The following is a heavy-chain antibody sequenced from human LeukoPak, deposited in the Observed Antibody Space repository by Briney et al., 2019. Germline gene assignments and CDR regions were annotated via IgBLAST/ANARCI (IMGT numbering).Heavy chain of an antibody. CDR3: ASAPKSSGWVLSFDY. CDR1: GYSFTSYW. CDR2: IYPDDSDT. Sequence: AGESLKISCKGSGYSFTSYWIGWVRQMPGKGLEWMGIIYPDDSDTRYSPSFQGQVTISADKSISTAYLQWSSLKASDTAIYYCASAPKSSGWVLSFDYWGQGTLVTVSS. V-gene: IGHV5-51*01. J-gene: IGHJ4*02. D-gene: IGHD6-19*01.